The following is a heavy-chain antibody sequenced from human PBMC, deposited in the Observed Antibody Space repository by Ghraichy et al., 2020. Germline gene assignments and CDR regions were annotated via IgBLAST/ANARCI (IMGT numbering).Heavy chain of an antibody. Sequence: SETLSLTCTVSGGSISSYYWSWIRQPPGKGLEWIGYIYYSGSTNYNPSLKSRVTISVDTSKNQFSLKLSSVTAADTAVYYCARAYDDAFDIWGQGTMVTVSS. CDR1: GGSISSYY. D-gene: IGHD2-8*01. J-gene: IGHJ3*02. CDR2: IYYSGST. V-gene: IGHV4-59*01. CDR3: ARAYDDAFDI.